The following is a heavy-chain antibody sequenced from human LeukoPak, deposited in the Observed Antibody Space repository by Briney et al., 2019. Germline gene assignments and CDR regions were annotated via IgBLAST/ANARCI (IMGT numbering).Heavy chain of an antibody. CDR2: ISGSGHKS. J-gene: IGHJ6*02. Sequence: PGGSLRLSCVASRFTFSSYVMGWVRQAPGKGLECVSAISGSGHKSYYADSVKGRFTVSRDNSRNTLFLQMNSLRAEDTAVYYCARVSGVIQIWPQPFGDGMDVWGQGTTVTVSS. D-gene: IGHD5-18*01. CDR3: ARVSGVIQIWPQPFGDGMDV. V-gene: IGHV3-23*01. CDR1: RFTFSSYV.